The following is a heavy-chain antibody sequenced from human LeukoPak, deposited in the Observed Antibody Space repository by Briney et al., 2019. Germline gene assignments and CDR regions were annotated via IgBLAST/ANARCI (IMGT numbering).Heavy chain of an antibody. CDR1: GFTFSSYA. CDR2: IADDGSNK. Sequence: GGSLRLSCAASGFTFSSYAMHWVRQAPGKGLKWVAVIADDGSNKYYADSVKGRFTISRDNSNNTLYLQMNSLRAEDTAVYYCAKDGVVYFDYWGQGTLVTVSS. D-gene: IGHD2-15*01. V-gene: IGHV3-30*04. CDR3: AKDGVVYFDY. J-gene: IGHJ4*02.